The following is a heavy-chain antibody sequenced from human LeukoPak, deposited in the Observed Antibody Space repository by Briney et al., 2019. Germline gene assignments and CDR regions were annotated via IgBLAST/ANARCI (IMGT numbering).Heavy chain of an antibody. V-gene: IGHV1-18*01. Sequence: ASVKVSCKASGFTFTTYGISWVRQAPGQGLEWMGWISAYNGNTNYAQKLQGRVTMTTDTSTSTAYMELRSLRSDDTAVYYCARNVDTAMVRMDVWGKGTTVTVSS. CDR1: GFTFTTYG. D-gene: IGHD5-18*01. CDR2: ISAYNGNT. J-gene: IGHJ6*04. CDR3: ARNVDTAMVRMDV.